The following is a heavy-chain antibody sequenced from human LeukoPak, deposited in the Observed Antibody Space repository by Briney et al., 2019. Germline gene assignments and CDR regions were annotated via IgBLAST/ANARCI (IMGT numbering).Heavy chain of an antibody. Sequence: ASVKVSCKASGGTFSSYAISWVRRAPGQGLKWMGGIIPIFGTANYAQKFQGRVTITADESTSTAYMELSSLRSEDTAVYYCARDSEYYYGSGSYYNLDYWGQGTLVTVSS. D-gene: IGHD3-10*01. CDR3: ARDSEYYYGSGSYYNLDY. J-gene: IGHJ4*02. CDR1: GGTFSSYA. CDR2: IIPIFGTA. V-gene: IGHV1-69*01.